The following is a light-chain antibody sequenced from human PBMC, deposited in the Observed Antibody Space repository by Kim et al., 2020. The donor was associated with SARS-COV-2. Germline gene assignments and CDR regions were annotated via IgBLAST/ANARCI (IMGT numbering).Light chain of an antibody. CDR2: DAS. Sequence: EDRVTITCRASQSLGNWLAWYQQKPGKTPNLLIYDASSLESGVPPRFSGSGSATEFTLTISSLQPDDFATYYCQQYNDYPLTFGGGTKVDIK. CDR3: QQYNDYPLT. J-gene: IGKJ4*01. CDR1: QSLGNW. V-gene: IGKV1-5*01.